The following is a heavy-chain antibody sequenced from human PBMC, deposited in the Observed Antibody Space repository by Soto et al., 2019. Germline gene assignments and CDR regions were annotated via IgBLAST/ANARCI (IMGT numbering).Heavy chain of an antibody. Sequence: QITLKESGPPLVKPTQTLTLTCTFSGFSLSTSGMGVDWIRQPPGKALEWLALIYWDDDKRYSPSLRNRLTITKDTSKNQVVLSMTNMDPVDTATYYCARQNSRGIDDWGQGTLVTVSS. CDR2: IYWDDDK. J-gene: IGHJ4*02. D-gene: IGHD4-4*01. CDR3: ARQNSRGIDD. CDR1: GFSLSTSGMG. V-gene: IGHV2-5*02.